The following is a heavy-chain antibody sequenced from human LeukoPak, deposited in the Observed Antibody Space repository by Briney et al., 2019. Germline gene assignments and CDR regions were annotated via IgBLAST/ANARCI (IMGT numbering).Heavy chain of an antibody. CDR2: IYDSVRT. J-gene: IGHJ4*02. Sequence: SETLSLTCTVSGGSISSYYWSWIRQPPGEGLEWIGYIYDSVRTNYNPSLKGRVTISVDTSKNQFSLKLSSVTAADTAVYYCARASARHFDYWGQGTLVTVSS. V-gene: IGHV4-59*01. CDR1: GGSISSYY. D-gene: IGHD3-3*01. CDR3: ARASARHFDY.